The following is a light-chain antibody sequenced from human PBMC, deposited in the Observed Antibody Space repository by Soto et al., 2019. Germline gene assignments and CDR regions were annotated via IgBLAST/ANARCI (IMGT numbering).Light chain of an antibody. CDR2: SNN. J-gene: IGLJ2*01. CDR3: AAWDDSLNGVV. V-gene: IGLV1-44*01. Sequence: QSVLTQPPSASGTPGQRVTISCSGSSSNIGSNTVNWYQQLPGTAPKLLIYSNNQRPSGVPDRFSGSKSGTSASLAISGLQSEAEDDYYCAAWDDSLNGVVFGGGTKVTVL. CDR1: SSNIGSNT.